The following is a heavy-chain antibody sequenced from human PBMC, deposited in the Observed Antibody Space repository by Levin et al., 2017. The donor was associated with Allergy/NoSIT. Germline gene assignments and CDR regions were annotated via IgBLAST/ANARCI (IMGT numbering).Heavy chain of an antibody. D-gene: IGHD6-19*01. CDR3: APSGVAGTTHFDY. V-gene: IGHV1-2*02. Sequence: ASVKVSCKASGYTFTGYYMHWVRQAPGQGLEWMGWINPNSGGTNYAQKFQGRVTMTRDTSISTAYMELSRLRSDDTAVYYCAPSGVAGTTHFDYWGQGTLVTVSS. CDR2: INPNSGGT. J-gene: IGHJ4*02. CDR1: GYTFTGYY.